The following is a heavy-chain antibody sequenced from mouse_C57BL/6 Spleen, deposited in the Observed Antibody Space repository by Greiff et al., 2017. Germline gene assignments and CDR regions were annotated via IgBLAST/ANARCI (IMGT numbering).Heavy chain of an antibody. CDR1: GYSFTDYN. V-gene: IGHV1-39*01. CDR3: ARAGAYGYDPYWYFDV. J-gene: IGHJ1*03. CDR2: IHPNYGTT. Sequence: EVHLVESGPELVKPGASVKISCKASGYSFTDYNMNWVKQSPGKSLEWIGVIHPNYGTTSYNQKFKGKATLTVDQSSSTAYMQLNSLTSEDSAVYYGARAGAYGYDPYWYFDVWGTGTTVTVSS. D-gene: IGHD2-2*01.